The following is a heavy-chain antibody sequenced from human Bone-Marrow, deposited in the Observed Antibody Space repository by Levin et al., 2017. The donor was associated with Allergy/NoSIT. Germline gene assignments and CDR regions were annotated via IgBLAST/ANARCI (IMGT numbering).Heavy chain of an antibody. CDR2: ITNSGVYT. J-gene: IGHJ4*02. CDR1: GFSLSDHY. V-gene: IGHV3-11*06. Sequence: SCLASGFSLSDHYMSWIRQAPGRGLEWISYITNSGVYTNYGDSVRGRFTVSRDVAKNSLYLQMDSLRVEDTAVYYCVRDRRPSRHFDSWGQGTLVTVSS. CDR3: VRDRRPSRHFDS.